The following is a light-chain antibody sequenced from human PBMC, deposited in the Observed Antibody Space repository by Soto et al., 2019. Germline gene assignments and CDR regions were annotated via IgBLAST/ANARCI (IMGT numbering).Light chain of an antibody. CDR3: HVWDSDRDHPV. CDR1: NIGSKS. Sequence: SYELTQPPSVSVAPGKTARITCGGNNIGSKSVHWYQQKSGQAPVLVIYYEIDRPSGIPERFSGSNYGNTATLTISSVEAGDDADDYCHVWDSDRDHPVFGGGTQLTVL. CDR2: YEI. V-gene: IGLV3-21*04. J-gene: IGLJ2*01.